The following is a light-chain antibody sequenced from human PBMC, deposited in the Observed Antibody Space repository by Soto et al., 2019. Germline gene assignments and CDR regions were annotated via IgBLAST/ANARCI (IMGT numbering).Light chain of an antibody. CDR2: WAF. V-gene: IGKV4-1*01. CDR1: QSLLHSSNNNNH. CDR3: QQYYKGPRT. J-gene: IGKJ1*01. Sequence: DVVLTPSPASLAVSLGERATITCRSSQSLLHSSNNNNHLAWYQQKSGQPPKLLIYWAFMRESGVPVRISGSGSETNFTLTIGSLQAEDVAVYYCQQYYKGPRTFGQGTRVEIK.